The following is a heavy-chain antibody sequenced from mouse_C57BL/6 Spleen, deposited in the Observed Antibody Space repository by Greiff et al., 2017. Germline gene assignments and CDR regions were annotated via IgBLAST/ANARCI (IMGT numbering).Heavy chain of an antibody. CDR1: GYAFSSYW. CDR2: IYPGDGDT. CDR3: ARTGRNYYGSSGFAY. V-gene: IGHV1-80*01. D-gene: IGHD1-1*01. J-gene: IGHJ3*01. Sequence: VQLQQSGAELVKPGASVKISCKASGYAFSSYWMNWVKQRPGKGLEWIGQIYPGDGDTNYNGKFKGKATLTADKSSSTAYMQLSSLTSEDSAVXFCARTGRNYYGSSGFAYWGQGTLVTVTA.